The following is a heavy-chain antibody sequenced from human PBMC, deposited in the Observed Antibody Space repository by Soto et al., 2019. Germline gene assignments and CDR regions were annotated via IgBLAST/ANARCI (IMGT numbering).Heavy chain of an antibody. CDR3: ARVGVSTRTFDY. V-gene: IGHV5-51*01. CDR2: IYPSDSDT. D-gene: IGHD6-6*01. CDR1: GYSIAGYW. Sequence: GEPKKICSKGAGYSIAGYWIGWVRKMHGKGLELMGIIYPSDSDTRYRPSFQGQVTISADKSISSAYLQWSSLRASDTAMYYCARVGVSTRTFDYWGQGTPGTVPS. J-gene: IGHJ4*02.